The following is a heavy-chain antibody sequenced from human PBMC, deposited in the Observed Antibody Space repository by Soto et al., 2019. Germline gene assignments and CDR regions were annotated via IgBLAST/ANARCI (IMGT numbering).Heavy chain of an antibody. Sequence: QITLKESGPTLVKPTQTLTLTCTFSGFSLTTRGVGVGWIRQPPGKALECLALIYWDDDKRYSPSLQSRLSIXQXTXKNQVVLTMPNVDPVDTATYYCAHIPNYYQYDWFDPWGQGTLVSVSS. CDR1: GFSLTTRGVG. CDR2: IYWDDDK. J-gene: IGHJ5*02. CDR3: AHIPNYYQYDWFDP. D-gene: IGHD3-16*01. V-gene: IGHV2-5*02.